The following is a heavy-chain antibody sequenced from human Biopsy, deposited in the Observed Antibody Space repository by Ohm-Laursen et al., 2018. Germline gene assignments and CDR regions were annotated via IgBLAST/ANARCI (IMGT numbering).Heavy chain of an antibody. CDR3: ARAGRDGYNWDHFDF. CDR1: GDSFSNYA. CDR2: IIPILGIP. V-gene: IGHV1-69*04. J-gene: IGHJ4*02. Sequence: GSSVKVSCKASGDSFSNYAISWVRQAPGQGLEWMGRIIPILGIPNIAQKFQARVTITADVPTNTVYMELSSLTSEDTAVYYCARAGRDGYNWDHFDFGGQGTRVTVSS. D-gene: IGHD5-24*01.